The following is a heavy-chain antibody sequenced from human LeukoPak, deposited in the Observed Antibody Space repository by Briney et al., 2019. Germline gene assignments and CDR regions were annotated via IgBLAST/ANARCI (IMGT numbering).Heavy chain of an antibody. V-gene: IGHV3-20*04. D-gene: IGHD3-16*02. CDR1: GFTFSSYA. J-gene: IGHJ4*02. Sequence: GGSLRLSCAASGFTFSSYAMSWVRQGPGKGLEWVSGINWNGGSTGYADSVKGRFTISRDNAKNSLYLQMNSLRAEDTALYYCARGLNYDYVWGSYRPSATFDYWGQGTLVTVSS. CDR2: INWNGGST. CDR3: ARGLNYDYVWGSYRPSATFDY.